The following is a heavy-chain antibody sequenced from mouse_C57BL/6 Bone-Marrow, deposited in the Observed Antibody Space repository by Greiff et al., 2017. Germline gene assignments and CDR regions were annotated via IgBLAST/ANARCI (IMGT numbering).Heavy chain of an antibody. Sequence: VKLMESGAELMKPGASVKLSCKATGYTFTGYWIEWVKQRPGHGLEWIGEILPGSGSTNYNEKFKGKATFTSDTSSNTAYMQLSSLTTEDSAIYYWASEGGYYGSSWPYWGQGTLVTVSA. CDR1: GYTFTGYW. CDR3: ASEGGYYGSSWPY. J-gene: IGHJ3*01. V-gene: IGHV1-9*01. CDR2: ILPGSGST. D-gene: IGHD1-1*01.